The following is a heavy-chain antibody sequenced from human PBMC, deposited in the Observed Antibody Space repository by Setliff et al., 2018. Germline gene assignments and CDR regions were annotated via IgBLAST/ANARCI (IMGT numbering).Heavy chain of an antibody. CDR1: GYTFTDYY. D-gene: IGHD3-22*01. CDR2: ISAYSDDT. V-gene: IGHV1-2*02. CDR3: AYDSSGYYPGY. Sequence: ASVKVSCKASGYTFTDYYIHWVRQAPGQGLEWMGWISAYSDDTKYAEKFQGRVTMTMDTSTGTAYMELRSLRSDDTAVYICAYDSSGYYPGYWGQGTLVTVSS. J-gene: IGHJ4*02.